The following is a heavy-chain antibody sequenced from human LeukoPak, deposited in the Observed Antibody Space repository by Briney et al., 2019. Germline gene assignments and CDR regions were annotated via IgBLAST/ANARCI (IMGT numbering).Heavy chain of an antibody. CDR1: GFTFSSYW. CDR3: ASGYSYGLIDY. V-gene: IGHV3-7*01. D-gene: IGHD5-18*01. Sequence: GGSLRLSCAASGFTFSSYWMSWVRQAPGKGLEWVAHIKQDGSVKYYVDSVKGRFAISRDNAQDSLYLQMNSLRVEDTAVYYCASGYSYGLIDYWGQGTLVTVSS. J-gene: IGHJ4*02. CDR2: IKQDGSVK.